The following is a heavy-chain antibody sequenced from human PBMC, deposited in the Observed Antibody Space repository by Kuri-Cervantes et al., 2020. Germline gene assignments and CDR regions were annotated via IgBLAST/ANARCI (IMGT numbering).Heavy chain of an antibody. CDR2: ISWNSGSI. D-gene: IGHD3-10*01. CDR1: GFTFDEYA. Sequence: SLKISCAASGFTFDEYAMHLVRQAPGKGLEWVSGISWNSGSIGYADSVKGRFTISRDNAKNSLYLQMNSLRAEDTALYYCAKDGSGSYYNVEGYYYMDVWGKGTTVTVSS. V-gene: IGHV3-9*01. J-gene: IGHJ6*03. CDR3: AKDGSGSYYNVEGYYYMDV.